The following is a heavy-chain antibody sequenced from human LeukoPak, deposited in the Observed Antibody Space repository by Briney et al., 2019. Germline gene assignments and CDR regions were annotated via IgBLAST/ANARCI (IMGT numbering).Heavy chain of an antibody. CDR1: GGSISSSSYY. CDR3: ASEPATAYMGYFDY. CDR2: IYYSGST. V-gene: IGHV4-61*05. Sequence: PSETLSLTCTVSGGSISSSSYYWGWIRQPPGKGLEWIGYIYYSGSTNYNPSLKSRVTISVDTSKNQFSLKLSSVTAADTAVYYCASEPATAYMGYFDYWGQGTLVTVSS. D-gene: IGHD2-2*01. J-gene: IGHJ4*02.